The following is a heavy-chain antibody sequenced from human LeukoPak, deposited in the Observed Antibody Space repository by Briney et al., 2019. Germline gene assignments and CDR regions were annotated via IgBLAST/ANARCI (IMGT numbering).Heavy chain of an antibody. CDR2: ISGSDGNT. Sequence: PGGSLRLSCAASGFTFSKYAMSWVRQAPGKGLEWVSAISGSDGNTFYADSVRGRFTISRDNSKNTLSLHMNNLRAEDTALYYCARDSSVPYGITDWGQGTLVTVSS. CDR1: GFTFSKYA. V-gene: IGHV3-23*01. CDR3: ARDSSVPYGITD. J-gene: IGHJ4*02. D-gene: IGHD4-17*01.